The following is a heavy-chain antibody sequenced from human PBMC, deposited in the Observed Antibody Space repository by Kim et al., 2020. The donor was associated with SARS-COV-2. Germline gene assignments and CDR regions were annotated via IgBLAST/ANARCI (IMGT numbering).Heavy chain of an antibody. CDR2: ISSSSSYI. V-gene: IGHV3-21*01. Sequence: GGSLRLSCAASGFTFSSYSMNWVRQAPGKGLEWVSSISSSSSYIYYADSVKGRFTISRDNAKNSLYLQMNSLRAEDTAVYYCARVVWSGYYKDDYWGQGTLVTVSS. CDR3: ARVVWSGYYKDDY. D-gene: IGHD3-3*01. CDR1: GFTFSSYS. J-gene: IGHJ4*02.